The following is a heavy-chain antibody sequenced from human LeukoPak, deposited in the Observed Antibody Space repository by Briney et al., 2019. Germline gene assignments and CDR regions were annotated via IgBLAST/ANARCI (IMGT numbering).Heavy chain of an antibody. CDR3: ARDPSLDQQLMTYYFDY. V-gene: IGHV1-46*01. J-gene: IGHJ4*02. Sequence: ASVKVSCKASGYTFTSYYMHWVRQAPGQGLEWMGIINPSGGSTSYAQKFQGRVTMTRDTSTSTVYMKLSSLRSEDTAVYYCARDPSLDQQLMTYYFDYWGQGTLVTVSS. CDR2: INPSGGST. CDR1: GYTFTSYY. D-gene: IGHD6-13*01.